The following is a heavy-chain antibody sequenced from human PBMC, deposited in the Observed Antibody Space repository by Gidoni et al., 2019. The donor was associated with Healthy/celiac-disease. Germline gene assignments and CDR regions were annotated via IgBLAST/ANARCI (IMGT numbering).Heavy chain of an antibody. CDR1: GGTFSSYA. Sequence: QVQLVQSGAEVKKPGSSVKVSCKASGGTFSSYAISWVRQAPGQGLEWMGGIIPICGTANYAQKFQGRVTITADESTSTAYMELSSLRSEDTAVYYCARGYCSGGSCYSNFDYWGQGTLVTVSS. D-gene: IGHD2-15*01. V-gene: IGHV1-69*01. CDR3: ARGYCSGGSCYSNFDY. CDR2: IIPICGTA. J-gene: IGHJ4*02.